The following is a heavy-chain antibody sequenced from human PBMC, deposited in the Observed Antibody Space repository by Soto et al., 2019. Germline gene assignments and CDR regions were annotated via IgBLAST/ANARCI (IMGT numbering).Heavy chain of an antibody. V-gene: IGHV1-2*04. CDR1: GYTFTGYY. Sequence: GASVKVSCKASGYTFTGYYMHWVRQAPGQGLEWMGWVNPNSGGTNYAQKFQGWVTMTRDTSISTAYMELSRLRSDDTTVYYCARSGYCTNGVCYTSNWFDPWGQGTLVTVSS. D-gene: IGHD2-8*01. CDR2: VNPNSGGT. CDR3: ARSGYCTNGVCYTSNWFDP. J-gene: IGHJ5*02.